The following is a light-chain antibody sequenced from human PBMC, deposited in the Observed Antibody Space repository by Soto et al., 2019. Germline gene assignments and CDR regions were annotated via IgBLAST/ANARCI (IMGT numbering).Light chain of an antibody. CDR3: TSWTTSTTMI. J-gene: IGLJ2*01. Sequence: QSALTQPASVSGSPGQSITISCTGTISDIGAYNYVSWYQQHPGKAPKLMIYDVNIRPSGVSNRFSGSKSGNTASLTISGLQAEDEADYYCTSWTTSTTMIFGGGTKVTVL. CDR1: ISDIGAYNY. CDR2: DVN. V-gene: IGLV2-14*03.